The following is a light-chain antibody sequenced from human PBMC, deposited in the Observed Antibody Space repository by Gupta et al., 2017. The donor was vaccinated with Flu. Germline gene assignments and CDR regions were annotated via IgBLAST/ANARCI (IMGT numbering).Light chain of an antibody. CDR3: MQGANWPWA. J-gene: IGKJ1*01. V-gene: IGKV2-30*01. CDR1: QGLVYSYGNTY. Sequence: VTLGQPSSSYGRSSQGLVYSYGNTYLHWFQHRPGQPPRRLIYLVSNRASGVPDRFSGSGSGTYFTLRISRVEADDVGVYFCMQGANWPWAFGQGTKLEIK. CDR2: LVS.